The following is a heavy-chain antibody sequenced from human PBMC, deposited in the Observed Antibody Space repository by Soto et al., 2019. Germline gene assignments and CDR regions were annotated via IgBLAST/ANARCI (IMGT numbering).Heavy chain of an antibody. CDR3: ARTVGAAYYFDF. D-gene: IGHD1-26*01. J-gene: IGHJ4*02. Sequence: LSLTCTVSGDSMTKYYWSWIRQPAGKGLEWIGRVYTSGSTNYNPSLKSRVTVSIDTSNNHFSLTLKSVTAADTAVYYCARTVGAAYYFDFWGQGALVTVS. V-gene: IGHV4-4*07. CDR1: GDSMTKYY. CDR2: VYTSGST.